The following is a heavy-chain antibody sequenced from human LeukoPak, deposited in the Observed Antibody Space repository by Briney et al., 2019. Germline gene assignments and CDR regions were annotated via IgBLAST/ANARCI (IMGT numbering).Heavy chain of an antibody. CDR3: ARGLLLYSSSSEEFDY. D-gene: IGHD6-6*01. J-gene: IGHJ4*02. CDR2: MNPNSGNT. V-gene: IGHV1-8*01. Sequence: GASVNVSCKASGYTFTSYDINWVRQATGQGLEWMGWMNPNSGNTGYAQKFQGRVTMTRNTSISTAYMELSSLRSEDTAVYYCARGLLLYSSSSEEFDYWGQGTLVTVSS. CDR1: GYTFTSYD.